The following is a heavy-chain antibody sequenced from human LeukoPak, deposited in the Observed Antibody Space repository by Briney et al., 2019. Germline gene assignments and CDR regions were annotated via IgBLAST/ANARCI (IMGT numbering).Heavy chain of an antibody. J-gene: IGHJ6*03. Sequence: ASVKVSCKPSGYTFTGYYMHWVRQAPGQGLEWMGWINPNSGGTNYAQKFQGRVTMTRDTSISTAYMELRSLRSDDTAVYYCARDRIAARPAGYYYYMDVWGKGTTVTVSS. D-gene: IGHD6-6*01. CDR1: GYTFTGYY. V-gene: IGHV1-2*02. CDR3: ARDRIAARPAGYYYYMDV. CDR2: INPNSGGT.